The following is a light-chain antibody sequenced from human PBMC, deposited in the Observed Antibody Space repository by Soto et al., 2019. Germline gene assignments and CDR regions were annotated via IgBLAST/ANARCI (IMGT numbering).Light chain of an antibody. CDR3: MQATQSYT. Sequence: DIVLTQTLLSSPVTLGQPASISCRSSQSLVHIDGNTYFNWLQQRPGQPPRLLIYKISNRFPGVPDRFSGSGAGTDFTLKIRRVEAEDVGVYYCMQATQSYTFGQGTRLEIK. CDR2: KIS. V-gene: IGKV2-24*01. CDR1: QSLVHIDGNTY. J-gene: IGKJ2*01.